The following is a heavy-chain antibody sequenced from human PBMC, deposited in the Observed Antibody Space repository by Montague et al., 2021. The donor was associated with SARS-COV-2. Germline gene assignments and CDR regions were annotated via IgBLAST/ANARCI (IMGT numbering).Heavy chain of an antibody. V-gene: IGHV4-34*01. CDR2: INHSGST. D-gene: IGHD3-16*02. Sequence: SETLSLTCAVYGGSFSGYYWTWIRQPPGKGLEWIGEINHSGSTXXXPSXXXRVTISVDTSKNQFSLKLRSVTAADTAVNYYARGQPPRITFGGIISYGLDVWGQGTTVTVSS. J-gene: IGHJ6*02. CDR1: GGSFSGYY. CDR3: ARGQPPRITFGGIISYGLDV.